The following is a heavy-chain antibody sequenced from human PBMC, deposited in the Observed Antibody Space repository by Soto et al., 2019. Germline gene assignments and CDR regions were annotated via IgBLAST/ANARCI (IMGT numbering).Heavy chain of an antibody. CDR1: GDTFTDYY. CDR2: INPNSGVT. J-gene: IGHJ6*03. Sequence: QVQLVQSGAEVKKPGASVTVSCRSSGDTFTDYYMHWVRQAPGQGLEWMGWINPNSGVTQYAQKFQGWVTITRDTSIRTVYMELSRLRSDATAVYYCARESGGATATLDYYYFYMAVWGTGTTVTVSS. V-gene: IGHV1-2*04. D-gene: IGHD5-12*01. CDR3: ARESGGATATLDYYYFYMAV.